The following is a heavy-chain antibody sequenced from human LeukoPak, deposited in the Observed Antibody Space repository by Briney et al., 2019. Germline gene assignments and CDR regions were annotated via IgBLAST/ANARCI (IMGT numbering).Heavy chain of an antibody. D-gene: IGHD6-19*01. CDR2: INHSGST. V-gene: IGHV4-34*01. J-gene: IGHJ4*02. Sequence: PSETLSLTCAVYGGSFSGYYWSWIRQPPGKGLEWIGEINHSGSTNYNPSLKSRVTISVDTSENQFSLKLSSVTAADTAVYYCARTSSSGLVGGYYFDYWGQGTLVTVSS. CDR3: ARTSSSGLVGGYYFDY. CDR1: GGSFSGYY.